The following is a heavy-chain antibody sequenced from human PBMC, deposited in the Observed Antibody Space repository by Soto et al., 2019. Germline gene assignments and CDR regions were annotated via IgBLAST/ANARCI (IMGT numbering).Heavy chain of an antibody. V-gene: IGHV3-23*01. Sequence: EVQLLESGGGLVQPGGSLRLSCAASGFTFSSYAMSWVRQAPGKGLGWVSAISGSGGSTYYADSVKGRFTISRDNSKNTLYLQMNSLRAEDTAVYYCAKDGMIRGVSFDYWGQGTLVTVSS. J-gene: IGHJ4*02. D-gene: IGHD3-10*01. CDR2: ISGSGGST. CDR3: AKDGMIRGVSFDY. CDR1: GFTFSSYA.